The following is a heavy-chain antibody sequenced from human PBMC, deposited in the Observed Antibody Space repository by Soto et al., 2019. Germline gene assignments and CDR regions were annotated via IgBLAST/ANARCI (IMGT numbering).Heavy chain of an antibody. Sequence: SETLSLTCTVSGGSISSGDYYWSWIRQPPGKGLEWIGYIYYGGSTYYNPSLKSRVTKSVDTSKNQFSLKLMSVSAADTAVYYCGRLEGLATISYYFDYWGQGALVTVSS. D-gene: IGHD3-9*01. V-gene: IGHV4-30-4*01. J-gene: IGHJ4*02. CDR2: IYYGGST. CDR3: GRLEGLATISYYFDY. CDR1: GGSISSGDYY.